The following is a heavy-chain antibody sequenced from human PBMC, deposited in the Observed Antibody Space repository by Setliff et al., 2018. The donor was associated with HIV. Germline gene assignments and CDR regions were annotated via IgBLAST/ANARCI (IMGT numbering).Heavy chain of an antibody. V-gene: IGHV3-30*04. CDR1: GFTFSAHA. CDR2: LSSDGNRK. Sequence: GGSLRLSCAASGFTFSAHAMHWVRQAPGKGLEWVTVLSSDGNRKYAADSVKGRFTISRDTSSNTLSLQMTSLRAEDTALYYCAKLDYYDYSGSWARKSAIDFWGRGTMVTVSS. D-gene: IGHD3-22*01. CDR3: AKLDYYDYSGSWARKSAIDF. J-gene: IGHJ3*01.